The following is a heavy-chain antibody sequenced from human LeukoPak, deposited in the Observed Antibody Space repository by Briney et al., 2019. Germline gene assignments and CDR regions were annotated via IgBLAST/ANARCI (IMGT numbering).Heavy chain of an antibody. D-gene: IGHD6-13*01. Sequence: GGSLRLSCAASGFMFGRYWMSWVRQAPGKGLEWVANIKQEGSEKYYVDSVKGRFTVSRDNAKNSLYLQMNSLRAEDTAMYYCARDSAGNDYWGQGTLVTVSS. CDR3: ARDSAGNDY. CDR2: IKQEGSEK. V-gene: IGHV3-7*01. J-gene: IGHJ4*02. CDR1: GFMFGRYW.